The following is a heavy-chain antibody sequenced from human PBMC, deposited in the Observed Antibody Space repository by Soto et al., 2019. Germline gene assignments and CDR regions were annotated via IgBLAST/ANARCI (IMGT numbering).Heavy chain of an antibody. J-gene: IGHJ6*02. CDR2: IHPGDSDT. V-gene: IGHV5-51*04. CDR3: ARVVAAAGSAYYYYHGMGV. CDR1: EGSSSKYT. D-gene: IGHD6-13*01. Sequence: KDACGVAEGSSSKYTGGWMRQITRKGLEWMGIIHPGDSDTRYSPSFQGQVTISADKHISTAYLQWSSLKASDTAMYYCARVVAAAGSAYYYYHGMGVWGQGTTVTVSS.